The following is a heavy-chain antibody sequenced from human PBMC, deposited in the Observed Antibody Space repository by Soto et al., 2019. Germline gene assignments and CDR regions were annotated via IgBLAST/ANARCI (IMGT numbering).Heavy chain of an antibody. J-gene: IGHJ6*02. Sequence: GASVKVSCKASGGTFSSYAISWVRQAPGQGLEWMGGIIPIFGTANYAQKFQGRVTITADESTSTAYMELSSLRSEDTAVYYCARDQITMVRGLIDYYYYGMDVWGQGTTVTVSS. V-gene: IGHV1-69*13. CDR1: GGTFSSYA. CDR2: IIPIFGTA. CDR3: ARDQITMVRGLIDYYYYGMDV. D-gene: IGHD3-10*01.